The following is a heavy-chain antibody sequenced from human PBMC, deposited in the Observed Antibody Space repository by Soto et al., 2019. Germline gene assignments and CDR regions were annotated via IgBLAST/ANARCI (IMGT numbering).Heavy chain of an antibody. V-gene: IGHV1-3*01. CDR2: ISGGNGNT. D-gene: IGHD6-25*01. J-gene: IGHJ4*02. Sequence: GSVKVSCKASGYIFTKSAMHWVRQAPGQRLEWMGWISGGNGNTKYSPKLQDRVTITRDTSASTAYMELSSPRSEDTALYYCARDGVAAGNINFDYWGQGTLVTVSS. CDR3: ARDGVAAGNINFDY. CDR1: GYIFTKSA.